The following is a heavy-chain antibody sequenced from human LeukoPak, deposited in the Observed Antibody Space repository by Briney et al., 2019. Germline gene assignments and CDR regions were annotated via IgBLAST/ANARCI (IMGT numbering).Heavy chain of an antibody. CDR1: GDSISSGGYS. CDR3: ARVVAAAGNNWFDP. V-gene: IGHV4-30-4*07. Sequence: SETLSLTCAVSGDSISSGGYSWTWIRQTPGKGLEWIAYIHDSGSTYYNPSLKSRLSISIDTSKNQFSLKLNSVTAADTAVYYCARVVAAAGNNWFDPWGRGTLVTVSS. J-gene: IGHJ5*02. D-gene: IGHD6-13*01. CDR2: IHDSGST.